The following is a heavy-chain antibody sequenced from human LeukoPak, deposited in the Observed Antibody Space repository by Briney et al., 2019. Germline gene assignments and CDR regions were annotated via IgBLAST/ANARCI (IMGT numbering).Heavy chain of an antibody. V-gene: IGHV4-59*01. CDR2: IYYSGST. CDR1: GGSISSYC. CDR3: ARGDIVVVPAATFNFDY. J-gene: IGHJ4*02. Sequence: SETLSLTCTVSGGSISSYCWSWIRQPPGKGLEWIGYIYYSGSTNYNPSLKSRVTISVDTSKNQFSLKLSSVTAADTAVYYCARGDIVVVPAATFNFDYWGQGTLVTVSS. D-gene: IGHD2-2*01.